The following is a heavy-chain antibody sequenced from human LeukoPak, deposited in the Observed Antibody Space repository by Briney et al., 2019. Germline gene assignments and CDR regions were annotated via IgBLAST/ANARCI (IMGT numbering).Heavy chain of an antibody. D-gene: IGHD4/OR15-4a*01. CDR3: ARSRYFGANAADGFDV. Sequence: SETLSLTCAVYGGSFSGYYWNWIRQPPGGGLEGIGEINHSGSTNYNPSLKSRVTISVDTSKNHFSLKLNSVTAADTAVYYCARSRYFGANAADGFDVWGQGTMVTVSS. J-gene: IGHJ3*01. V-gene: IGHV4-34*01. CDR2: INHSGST. CDR1: GGSFSGYY.